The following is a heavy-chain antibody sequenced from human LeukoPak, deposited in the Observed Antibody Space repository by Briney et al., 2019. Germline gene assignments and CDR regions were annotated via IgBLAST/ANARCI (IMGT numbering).Heavy chain of an antibody. J-gene: IGHJ4*02. Sequence: GGSLRLSCAASRFTFSSYEMNWVRQAPGKGLEWVSCINGRGVSTYYADSVKGRFTISRDNSKNTLYLHMSSLRADDTAIYYCAREAYYDCSGSLDYWGQGTLVTVSS. D-gene: IGHD3-22*01. CDR3: AREAYYDCSGSLDY. CDR2: INGRGVST. CDR1: RFTFSSYE. V-gene: IGHV3-23*01.